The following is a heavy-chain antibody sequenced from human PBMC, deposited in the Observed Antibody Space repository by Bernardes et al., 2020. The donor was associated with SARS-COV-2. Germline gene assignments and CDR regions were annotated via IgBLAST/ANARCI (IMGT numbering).Heavy chain of an antibody. Sequence: GGSLRLSCVASGFTFSKNAMTWVRQVPGKGLEWVSAISAIGGSTYYAESVKGRFTISRDNSRNTLYLQMDRLRAEDTAIYYCASVMATWDRGLFSNTYYFYGLDAWGQGTTVTVS. J-gene: IGHJ6*02. CDR3: ASVMATWDRGLFSNTYYFYGLDA. CDR1: GFTFSKNA. V-gene: IGHV3-23*01. CDR2: ISAIGGST. D-gene: IGHD3-10*01.